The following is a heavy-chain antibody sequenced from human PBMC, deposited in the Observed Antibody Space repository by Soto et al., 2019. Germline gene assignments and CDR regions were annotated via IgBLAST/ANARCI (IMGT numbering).Heavy chain of an antibody. CDR2: LGTGDDT. CDR3: AREGPDSVFDI. J-gene: IGHJ2*01. CDR1: GLTFSTYD. V-gene: IGHV3-13*01. Sequence: EVQLVESGGGLVQPGGCLRLSCAASGLTFSTYDMHWVRQPIGKGLEWVAALGTGDDTYYPDSVRGRFTVSRDDVKNSLYLQMDSLTAGDTAVYYCAREGPDSVFDIWGRGTLVIVSS. D-gene: IGHD2-21*02.